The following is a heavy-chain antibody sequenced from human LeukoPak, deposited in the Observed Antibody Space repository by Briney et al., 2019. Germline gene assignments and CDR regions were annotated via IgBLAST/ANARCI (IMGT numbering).Heavy chain of an antibody. CDR3: ARDHMGWFDP. Sequence: PGGSLRLSCAASGFSFSDYYMSWIRQSPGKGLEWVSYISTSGGTIYYADSVKGRFTISRDNAKNSLYLQMNSLRAEDTAVYYCARDHMGWFDPWGQGILVTVSS. D-gene: IGHD2-21*01. V-gene: IGHV3-11*04. J-gene: IGHJ5*02. CDR1: GFSFSDYY. CDR2: ISTSGGTI.